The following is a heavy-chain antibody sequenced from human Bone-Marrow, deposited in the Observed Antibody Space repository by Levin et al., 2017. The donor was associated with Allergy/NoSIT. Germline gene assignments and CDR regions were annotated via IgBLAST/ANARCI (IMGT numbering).Heavy chain of an antibody. J-gene: IGHJ6*03. CDR2: FYDRGIT. CDR3: ARQISDGTASAYYMDV. V-gene: IGHV4-39*01. CDR1: GGSISSTSYY. Sequence: GSLRLSCTVSGGSISSTSYYWGWIRQPPGTGLEWLGSFYDRGITYYNPSLKIRVTISVDTSKNQLSLKVTSVTAVDTAVYYCARQISDGTASAYYMDVWGKGTTVTVSS. D-gene: IGHD6-13*01.